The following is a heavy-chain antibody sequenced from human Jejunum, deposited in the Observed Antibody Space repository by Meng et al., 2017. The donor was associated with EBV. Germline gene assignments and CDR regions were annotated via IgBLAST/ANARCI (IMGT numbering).Heavy chain of an antibody. CDR3: ARVVDYYERSGYPDF. J-gene: IGHJ4*02. CDR1: GGSVSTASYY. V-gene: IGHV4-61*01. D-gene: IGHD3-22*01. CDR2: IYYSGNT. Sequence: QGQLQGSGPGPVKPSATLSLTCTVSGGSVSTASYYWSWIQQSPGKGLEWIGYIYYSGNTNYNPSLKSRATITVDTSKNQFSLKLSSVTAADTAVYYCARVVDYYERSGYPDFWGQGTLVTVSS.